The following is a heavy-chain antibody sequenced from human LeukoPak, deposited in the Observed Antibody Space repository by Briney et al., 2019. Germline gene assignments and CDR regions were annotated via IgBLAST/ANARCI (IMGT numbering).Heavy chain of an antibody. D-gene: IGHD2-15*01. CDR1: GVSISSYY. Sequence: SETLSLTCTVSGVSISSYYWSWIRQAPGKGLEWIGYIYYSGSTNYNPSLKCRVTISADTSKNQFPLKLSSVTAADTAVYYCAILSRVAGTFSEFRFGGQGTLVTVPA. CDR2: IYYSGST. CDR3: AILSRVAGTFSEFRF. V-gene: IGHV4-59*01. J-gene: IGHJ4*02.